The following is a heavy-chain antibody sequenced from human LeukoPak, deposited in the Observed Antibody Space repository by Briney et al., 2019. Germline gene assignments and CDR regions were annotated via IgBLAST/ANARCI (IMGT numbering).Heavy chain of an antibody. J-gene: IGHJ4*02. V-gene: IGHV4-59*01. D-gene: IGHD3-22*01. CDR1: GGSLSSYY. CDR3: ARVTGYMIEDYFDY. CDR2: IYYSGST. Sequence: SETLSLTCTVSGGSLSSYYWSWIRQPPGKGLEWIGYIYYSGSTNYNPSLKSRVTISVDTSKNQFSLRLSSVTAADTAVYYCARVTGYMIEDYFDYWGQGTLVTVSS.